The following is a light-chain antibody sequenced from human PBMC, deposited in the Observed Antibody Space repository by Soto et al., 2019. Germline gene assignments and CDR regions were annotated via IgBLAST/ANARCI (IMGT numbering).Light chain of an antibody. Sequence: DIQMTQSPSSLSASVGDRVTITCRASQYISTYLNWYQQKPGKAPKLLIYLASTLHSGVPSRFSGTGSGTEFTLTISSLPPEDFATYYCQQSYSTPPDTFCQGTKLEIK. CDR2: LAS. J-gene: IGKJ2*01. V-gene: IGKV1-39*01. CDR3: QQSYSTPPDT. CDR1: QYISTY.